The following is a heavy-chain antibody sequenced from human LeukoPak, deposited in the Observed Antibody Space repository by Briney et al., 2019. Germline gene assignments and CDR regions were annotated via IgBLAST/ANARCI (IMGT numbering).Heavy chain of an antibody. CDR1: GVSITIGSYY. J-gene: IGHJ5*02. CDR3: ARTSNYNWNYWFDP. Sequence: PSETLSLTCTVPGVSITIGSYYWSWIRHPAGQGLEWIWRIYTSGSTNHNPSLKSRVTISVYTAKNQFSLKLSSVTAADTAVYYCARTSNYNWNYWFDPWGQGTLVTVSS. V-gene: IGHV4-61*02. CDR2: IYTSGST. D-gene: IGHD1-7*01.